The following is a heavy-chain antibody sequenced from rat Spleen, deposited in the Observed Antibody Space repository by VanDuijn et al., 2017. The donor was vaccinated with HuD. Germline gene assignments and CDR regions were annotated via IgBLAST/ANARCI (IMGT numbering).Heavy chain of an antibody. J-gene: IGHJ2*01. CDR3: ARRGAHGYDS. V-gene: IGHV2-47*01. Sequence: QVQLKESGPGLVQPSQTLSLTCTVSGLSLTSNSVSWIRQPPGKGLEWMAVIWSNGGTDYNSTSKSRLSISRDTSKSQVFLKMNSLQTEDSAFYFCARRGAHGYDSWGQGVMVTVSS. D-gene: IGHD1-6*01. CDR2: IWSNGGT. CDR1: GLSLTSNS.